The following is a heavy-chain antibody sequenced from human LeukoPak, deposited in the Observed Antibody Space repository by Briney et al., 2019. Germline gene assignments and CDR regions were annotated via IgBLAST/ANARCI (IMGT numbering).Heavy chain of an antibody. CDR1: GGTFSSYA. Sequence: GASVKVSCKASGGTFSSYAISWVRQATGQGLEWMGGIIPIFGTANYAQKFQGRVTITADESTSTAYMELSSLRSEDTAVYYCATPPTTRYYYYGMDVWGQGTTVTVSS. V-gene: IGHV1-69*13. D-gene: IGHD5-12*01. CDR2: IIPIFGTA. J-gene: IGHJ6*02. CDR3: ATPPTTRYYYYGMDV.